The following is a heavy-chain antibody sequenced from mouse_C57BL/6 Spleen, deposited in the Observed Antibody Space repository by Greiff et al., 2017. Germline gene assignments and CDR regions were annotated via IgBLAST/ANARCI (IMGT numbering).Heavy chain of an antibody. J-gene: IGHJ4*01. D-gene: IGHD2-3*01. CDR3: ARGGVVTTRAMDY. Sequence: VQLQQPGAELVKPGASVTLSCKASGYTFTSYWMHWVKQRPGQGLEWIGMIHPNSGSTNYNEKFKSKATLTVDKSSSTAYMQLSSLTSEDSAVYYCARGGVVTTRAMDYWGQGTSVTVSS. V-gene: IGHV1-64*01. CDR1: GYTFTSYW. CDR2: IHPNSGST.